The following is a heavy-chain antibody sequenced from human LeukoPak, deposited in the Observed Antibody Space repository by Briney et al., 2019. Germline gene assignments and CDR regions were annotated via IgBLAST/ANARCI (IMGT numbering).Heavy chain of an antibody. CDR2: IYYGGGT. D-gene: IGHD3-22*01. J-gene: IGHJ6*03. V-gene: IGHV4-59*01. CDR3: ARSLGAYDSSGYYSGADYYYMDV. CDR1: GGSISSYY. Sequence: PSETLSLTCTVSGGSISSYYWSWIRQPPGKGLEWIGYIYYGGGTNYNPSLKSRVTISVDTSKNQFSLKLSSVTAADTAVYYCARSLGAYDSSGYYSGADYYYMDVWGKGTTVTVSS.